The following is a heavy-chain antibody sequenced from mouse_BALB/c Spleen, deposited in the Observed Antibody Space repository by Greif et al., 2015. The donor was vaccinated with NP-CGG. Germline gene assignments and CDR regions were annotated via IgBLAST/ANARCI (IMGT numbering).Heavy chain of an antibody. J-gene: IGHJ4*01. CDR1: GFTFNTYA. D-gene: IGHD1-1*01. Sequence: EVNVVESGGGLVQPKGSLKLSCAASGFTFNTYAMNWVRQAPGKGLEWVARIRSKSNNYATYYADSVKDRFTISRDDSQSMLYLQMNNLKTEDTAMYYCVSTTVVATDYWGQGTSVTVSP. CDR3: VSTTVVATDY. CDR2: IRSKSNNYAT. V-gene: IGHV10-1*02.